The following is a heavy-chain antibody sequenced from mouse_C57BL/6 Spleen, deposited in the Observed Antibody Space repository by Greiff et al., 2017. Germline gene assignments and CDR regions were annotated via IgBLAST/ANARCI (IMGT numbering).Heavy chain of an antibody. CDR3: ARAAEYYGSSYGFAY. J-gene: IGHJ3*01. D-gene: IGHD1-1*01. Sequence: QVQLQQPGAELVKPGASVTLSCKASGYTFTSYWMHWVKQRPGQGLEWIGLIHPNSGSTTYNEKFKSEATLTVATSSITAYMQLSSLTSEDSAVYYGARAAEYYGSSYGFAYWGQGTLVTVSA. CDR2: IHPNSGST. V-gene: IGHV1-64*01. CDR1: GYTFTSYW.